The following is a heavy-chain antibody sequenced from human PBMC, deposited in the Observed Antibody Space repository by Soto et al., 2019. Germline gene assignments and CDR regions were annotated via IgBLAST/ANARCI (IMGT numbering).Heavy chain of an antibody. V-gene: IGHV3-9*01. Sequence: EVQLVESGGGLVQPGRSLRLSCAASGFTFDDYAMHWVRQAPGKGLEWVSGISWNSGSIGYADSVKGRLTISRDNAKNSLYLQMNSLRAEDTALYYCAKGRGKYSSSSPTDYWGQGTLVTVSS. D-gene: IGHD6-6*01. J-gene: IGHJ4*02. CDR2: ISWNSGSI. CDR1: GFTFDDYA. CDR3: AKGRGKYSSSSPTDY.